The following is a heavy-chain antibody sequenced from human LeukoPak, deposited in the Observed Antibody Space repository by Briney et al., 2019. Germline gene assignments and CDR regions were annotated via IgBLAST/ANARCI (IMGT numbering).Heavy chain of an antibody. J-gene: IGHJ4*02. CDR2: IYYSGST. D-gene: IGHD3-9*01. Sequence: SSETLSLTCTVSGGSISSSSYYWGWIRQPPGKGLEWIGSIYYSGSTYYNPSLKSRVTISVDTSKNQFSLKLSSVTAADTAVYYCARRPRGKNDILTGYYKWMPPFDCWGQGTLVTVSS. CDR1: GGSISSSSYY. CDR3: ARRPRGKNDILTGYYKWMPPFDC. V-gene: IGHV4-39*07.